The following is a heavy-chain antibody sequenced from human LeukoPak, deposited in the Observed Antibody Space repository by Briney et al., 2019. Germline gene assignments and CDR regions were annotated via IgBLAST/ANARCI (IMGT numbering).Heavy chain of an antibody. J-gene: IGHJ3*02. CDR3: ARAQGRTDAFDI. D-gene: IGHD2-15*01. Sequence: ASVKVSCKASGYTFTSYYMHWVRQAPGQGLEWMGIINPSGGSTSYAQKFQGRVAMTRDTSTSTVYMELSSLRSEDTVVYYCARAQGRTDAFDIWGQGTMVTVSS. CDR2: INPSGGST. CDR1: GYTFTSYY. V-gene: IGHV1-46*01.